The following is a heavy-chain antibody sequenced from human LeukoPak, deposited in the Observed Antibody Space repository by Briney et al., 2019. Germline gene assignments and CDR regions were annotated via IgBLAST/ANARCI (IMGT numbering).Heavy chain of an antibody. Sequence: GGSLSLSCAASGFTFSSYSMNWVRQAPGKGLEWAEVISYDGSNKYYSASVNGRFTISRDNSKQTLYLQMNRLIGEDTSVYYCARVSVLSDYCDNWVWGQGNLVTVSS. D-gene: IGHD4-17*01. CDR1: GFTFSSYS. CDR2: ISYDGSNK. CDR3: ARVSVLSDYCDNWV. J-gene: IGHJ1*01. V-gene: IGHV3-30*03.